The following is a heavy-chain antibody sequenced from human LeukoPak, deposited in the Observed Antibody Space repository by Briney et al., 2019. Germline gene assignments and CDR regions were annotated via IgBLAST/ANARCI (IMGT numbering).Heavy chain of an antibody. V-gene: IGHV3-23*01. D-gene: IGHD1-26*01. CDR2: ISGGGGSA. CDR3: ARVGAWELQRVFDY. CDR1: GFTFGTYA. Sequence: PGGSLRLSCAASGFTFGTYAMSWVRQAPGKGLEWVSAISGGGGSAYYADSVKGRFTISRDNAKNSLYLQLDSLRVEDTAVYYCARVGAWELQRVFDYWGQGTLVTVSS. J-gene: IGHJ4*02.